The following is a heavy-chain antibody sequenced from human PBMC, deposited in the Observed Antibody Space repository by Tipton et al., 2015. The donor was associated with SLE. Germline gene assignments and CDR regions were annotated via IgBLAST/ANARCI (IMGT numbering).Heavy chain of an antibody. D-gene: IGHD5-18*01. CDR1: GFTFSSYG. CDR3: AGEDVDTAMEPGY. J-gene: IGHJ4*02. CDR2: IWYDGSNK. V-gene: IGHV3-33*01. Sequence: SLRLSCAASGFTFSSYGMHWVRQAPGKGLEWVAVIWYDGSNKYYADSVKGRFTISRDNSKNTLYLQMNSLRAEDTAVYYCAGEDVDTAMEPGYWGQGTLVTVSS.